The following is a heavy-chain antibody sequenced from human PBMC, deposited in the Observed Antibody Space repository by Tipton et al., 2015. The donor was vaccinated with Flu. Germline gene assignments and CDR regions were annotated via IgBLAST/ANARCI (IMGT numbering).Heavy chain of an antibody. CDR2: ISGSGGST. J-gene: IGHJ3*02. D-gene: IGHD6-13*01. V-gene: IGHV3-23*01. CDR1: GFTFSSYA. Sequence: SLRLSCAASGFTFSSYAMSWVRQAPGKGLEWVSAISGSGGSTYYADSVKGRFTISRDNSKNTLYLQMNSLRAEDTAVYYCARETGAAAGTRNAFDIWGQGTMVTVFS. CDR3: ARETGAAAGTRNAFDI.